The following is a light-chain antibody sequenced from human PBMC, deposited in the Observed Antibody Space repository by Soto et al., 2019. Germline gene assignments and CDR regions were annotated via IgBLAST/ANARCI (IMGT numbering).Light chain of an antibody. CDR3: QQRSSWALT. Sequence: VLAQAPATLSWSPGEGATLSCRASQSIGNYLAWYQQKPGQAPRLLIYDTSNRDTGITARFSGSGSGTDFTLTISSLEPEDFAVYYCQQRSSWALTLGPGTKVDI. J-gene: IGKJ3*01. V-gene: IGKV3-11*01. CDR1: QSIGNY. CDR2: DTS.